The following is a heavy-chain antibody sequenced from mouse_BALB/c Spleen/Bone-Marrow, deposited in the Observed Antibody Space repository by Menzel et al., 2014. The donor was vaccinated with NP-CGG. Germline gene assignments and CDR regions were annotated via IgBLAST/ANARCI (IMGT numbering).Heavy chain of an antibody. CDR3: ANYYGSTWFAY. V-gene: IGHV5-4*02. CDR1: GFTFSDYY. Sequence: EVKLVESGGGLVKPGGSLKLSCAASGFTFSDYYMYWVRQTREKRLEWVATISDGGSYTYYPDSVKGRFTISRDNAKNNLYLQMNSLKSEDTAMYYCANYYGSTWFAYWGQGALVTVSA. J-gene: IGHJ3*01. CDR2: ISDGGSYT. D-gene: IGHD1-1*01.